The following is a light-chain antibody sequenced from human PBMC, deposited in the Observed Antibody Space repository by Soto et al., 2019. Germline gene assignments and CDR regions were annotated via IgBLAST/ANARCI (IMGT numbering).Light chain of an antibody. V-gene: IGKV3-15*01. CDR1: ESVSSN. J-gene: IGKJ5*01. CDR3: QQRSNWPPIT. Sequence: EMVMTQSPPTLSVSPGERATLSCRASESVSSNLAWYQQKPGQAPRLLINGASTRATGIPARFSGSGSGTDFTLTINSLEPEDFAVYYCQQRSNWPPITFGQGTRLEIK. CDR2: GAS.